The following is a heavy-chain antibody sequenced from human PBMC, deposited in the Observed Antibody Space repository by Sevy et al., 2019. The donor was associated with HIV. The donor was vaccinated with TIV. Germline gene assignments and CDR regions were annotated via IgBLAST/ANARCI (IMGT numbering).Heavy chain of an antibody. Sequence: GESLKISCKGSGYSFTSYWIGWVRQMPGKGLEWMGIIYPGDSDTRYSPSFQGQVTISADKSTSTAYLQWSSLKASDTAMYYCARRGIVVVTPFDIWGQGTMVTVSS. CDR2: IYPGDSDT. CDR3: ARRGIVVVTPFDI. CDR1: GYSFTSYW. J-gene: IGHJ3*02. D-gene: IGHD3-22*01. V-gene: IGHV5-51*01.